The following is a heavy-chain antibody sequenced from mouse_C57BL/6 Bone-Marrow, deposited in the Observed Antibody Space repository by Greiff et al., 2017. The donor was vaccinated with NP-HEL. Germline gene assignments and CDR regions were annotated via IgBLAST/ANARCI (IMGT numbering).Heavy chain of an antibody. D-gene: IGHD1-1*01. V-gene: IGHV3-6*01. CDR1: GYSITSGYY. Sequence: EVQLVESGPGLVKPSQSLSLTCSVTGYSITSGYYWNWIRQFPGNKLEWMGYISYDGSNNYKPSLKNRISITRDTSKNQFFLKLNSVTTEDTATYYCARVRYYYVSSPYYFDYWGQGTTLTVSS. CDR2: ISYDGSN. CDR3: ARVRYYYVSSPYYFDY. J-gene: IGHJ2*01.